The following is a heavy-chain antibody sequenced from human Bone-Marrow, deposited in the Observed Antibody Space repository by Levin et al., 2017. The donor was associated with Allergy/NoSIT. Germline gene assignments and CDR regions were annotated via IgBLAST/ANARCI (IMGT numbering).Heavy chain of an antibody. D-gene: IGHD5-24*01. V-gene: IGHV3-11*01. CDR2: ISSSGDSI. CDR3: VRDMAPNAFDI. Sequence: LSLTCAASGFTLRDYYMSWIRQAPGKGLEWVSHISSSGDSIYYADSVKGRFTISRDNAKNSLYLQMNSLRAEDTAVYYCVRDMAPNAFDIWGQGTMVTVSS. CDR1: GFTLRDYY. J-gene: IGHJ3*02.